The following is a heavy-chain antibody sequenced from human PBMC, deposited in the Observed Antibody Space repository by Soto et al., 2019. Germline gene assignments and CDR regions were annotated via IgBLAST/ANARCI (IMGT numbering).Heavy chain of an antibody. D-gene: IGHD6-6*01. J-gene: IGHJ4*02. V-gene: IGHV3-9*01. CDR3: AKDIGSSTGFFDF. Sequence: LSLSCSAFGYLLVNSAMDWGWEGPGKGLEWVSGISWKSGSIGYADSEKGRFTISRDNAENSPYLQMNSLRAEDTALYYCAKDIGSSTGFFDFPAQGTLVT. CDR1: GYLLVNSA. CDR2: ISWKSGSI.